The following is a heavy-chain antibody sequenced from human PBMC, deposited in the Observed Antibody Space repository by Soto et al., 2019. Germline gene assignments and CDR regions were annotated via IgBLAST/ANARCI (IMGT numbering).Heavy chain of an antibody. CDR3: ARDPLFAGFLGHFDF. CDR2: ISYDGSNQ. J-gene: IGHJ4*02. CDR1: GFIFTNYA. V-gene: IGHV3-30*04. D-gene: IGHD2-21*01. Sequence: VQLVESGGGVVQPGTSLRLSCAASGFIFTNYAMHWVRQAPGKGLEWVAIISYDGSNQFYGDSVKGRITISRDNSKNTVYLQMNSLRPEDTAVYYCARDPLFAGFLGHFDFWGQGILVTVSS.